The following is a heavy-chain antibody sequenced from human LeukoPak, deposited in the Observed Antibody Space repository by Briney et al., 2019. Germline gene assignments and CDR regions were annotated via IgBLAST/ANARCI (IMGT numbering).Heavy chain of an antibody. CDR3: AREPRRLPLGYCSSTSCYGSYYYGMDV. Sequence: ASVKVSCKASGGTFSGYAISWVRQAPGQGLEWMGGIIPIFGTANYAQKFQGRVTITADESTSTAYMELSSLRSEDTAVYYCAREPRRLPLGYCSSTSCYGSYYYGMDVWGQGTTVTVSS. CDR1: GGTFSGYA. J-gene: IGHJ6*02. CDR2: IIPIFGTA. V-gene: IGHV1-69*01. D-gene: IGHD2-2*01.